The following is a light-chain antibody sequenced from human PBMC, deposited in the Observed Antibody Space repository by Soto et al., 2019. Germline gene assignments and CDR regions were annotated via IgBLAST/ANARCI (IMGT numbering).Light chain of an antibody. CDR2: GAS. CDR3: QQYGSSRFT. V-gene: IGKV3-20*01. Sequence: EIVLTQSPGTLSLSPGERATLSCRASQSITNSYLAWYQQKPGKAPRLLVYGASSRATGIPDRFSGSGSGTDFTLTISRLEPEDFAVYYCQQYGSSRFTFGPGTKVDIK. J-gene: IGKJ3*01. CDR1: QSITNSY.